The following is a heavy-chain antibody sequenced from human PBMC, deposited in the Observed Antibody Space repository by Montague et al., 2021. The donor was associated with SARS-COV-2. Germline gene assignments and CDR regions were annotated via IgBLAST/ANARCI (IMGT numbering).Heavy chain of an antibody. CDR1: GGSISGSSYY. Sequence: SETLSLTCTVSGGSISGSSYYWGWIRQPPGKGLEWIGSIYYSGSTYYNPSLKSRVTISVGTSKNQFSLKLSSVTAADTAVYYCASPTYYYDSSGSDAFDIWGQGTMVTVSS. D-gene: IGHD3-22*01. CDR2: IYYSGST. CDR3: ASPTYYYDSSGSDAFDI. J-gene: IGHJ3*02. V-gene: IGHV4-39*01.